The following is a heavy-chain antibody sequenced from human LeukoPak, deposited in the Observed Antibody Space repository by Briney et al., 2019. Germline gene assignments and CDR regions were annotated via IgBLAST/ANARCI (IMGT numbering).Heavy chain of an antibody. CDR1: GGSISSHY. D-gene: IGHD2-2*01. J-gene: IGHJ5*02. CDR3: AARQLYCSSTSCYFDP. V-gene: IGHV4-59*11. Sequence: PSETLSFTCTVSGGSISSHYWSWIRQPPGKGVEWIGYIYYSGSTNYNPSLKSRVTISVDTSKNQFSLKLSSVTAADTSVYYCAARQLYCSSTSCYFDPWGQGTLVTVSS. CDR2: IYYSGST.